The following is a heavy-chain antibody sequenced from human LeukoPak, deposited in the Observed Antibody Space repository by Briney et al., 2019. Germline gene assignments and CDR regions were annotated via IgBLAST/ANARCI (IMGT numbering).Heavy chain of an antibody. J-gene: IGHJ5*02. V-gene: IGHV1-18*01. D-gene: IGHD3-3*01. Sequence: ASVKVSCKASGYTFTSSGISWVRQAPGQGLEWMGWISAYNGNTNYAQKLQGRVTMTTDTSTSTAYMELRSLRSDDTAVYYCAREDFWCGYSWFDPWGQGTLVTVSS. CDR1: GYTFTSSG. CDR2: ISAYNGNT. CDR3: AREDFWCGYSWFDP.